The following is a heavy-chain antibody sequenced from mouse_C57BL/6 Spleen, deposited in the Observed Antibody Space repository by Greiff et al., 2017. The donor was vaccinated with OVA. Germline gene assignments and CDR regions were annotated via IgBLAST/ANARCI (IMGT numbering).Heavy chain of an antibody. Sequence: VQLQQPGAELVKPGASVKLSCKASGYTFTSYWMHWVKQRPGRGLEWIGRLDPNSGGTTYHEKFKSKATLTVDKPSSTAYMQLRSLTAEDSAVYYCGRDVGPFDYWGQGTTLTVSS. CDR2: LDPNSGGT. J-gene: IGHJ2*01. CDR3: GRDVGPFDY. CDR1: GYTFTSYW. V-gene: IGHV1-72*01.